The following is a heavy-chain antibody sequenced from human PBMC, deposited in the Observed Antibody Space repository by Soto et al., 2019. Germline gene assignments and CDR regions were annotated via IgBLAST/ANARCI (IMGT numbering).Heavy chain of an antibody. CDR3: TRSGKAVPNTYLDY. CDR1: GFTLGHYA. Sequence: SCTASGFTLGHYAATVAFQAPCKGLEWVGFIRSKAYGGTPEFEAYVKGRFTISRDDSKSIAYLQMNSLKTEATAVYYCTRSGKAVPNTYLDYWGRRLLVTDPS. V-gene: IGHV3-49*04. J-gene: IGHJ4*01. CDR2: IRSKAYGGTP. D-gene: IGHD2-15*01.